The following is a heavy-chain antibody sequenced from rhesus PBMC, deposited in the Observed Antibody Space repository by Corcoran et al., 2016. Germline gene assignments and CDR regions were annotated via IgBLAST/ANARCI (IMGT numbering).Heavy chain of an antibody. CDR3: ARAYYDDSGYYPRGLY. V-gene: IGHV3-54*02. J-gene: IGHJ4*01. D-gene: IGHD3-28*01. CDR2: ILFDESKK. Sequence: EVQLVESGGGLVQPGGSLRLSCAASGFTFSSYGMHWVRQAPGKGLEWVAVILFDESKKYYADSVKDRFTISRDNSKNMLYLKMNNLKLEDTAVYYCARAYYDDSGYYPRGLYWGQGVLVTVSS. CDR1: GFTFSSYG.